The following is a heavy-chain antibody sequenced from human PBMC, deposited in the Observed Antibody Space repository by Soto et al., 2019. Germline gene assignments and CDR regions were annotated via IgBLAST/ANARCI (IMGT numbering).Heavy chain of an antibody. D-gene: IGHD3-22*01. CDR3: ASSPHKDSRPDY. CDR1: GFTFSSYW. J-gene: IGHJ4*02. Sequence: EVQLLESGGGLVQPGGSLRLSCAASGFTFSSYWMSWVRQAPGRGLEWMANIKYDGSEKYYVDSVKGRLTISRDNAKNSLYLQMNSLRAEDTAVYYCASSPHKDSRPDYWGQGTLVTVSS. V-gene: IGHV3-7*03. CDR2: IKYDGSEK.